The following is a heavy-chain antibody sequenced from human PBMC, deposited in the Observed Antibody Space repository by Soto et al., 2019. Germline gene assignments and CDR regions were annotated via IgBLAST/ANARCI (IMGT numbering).Heavy chain of an antibody. D-gene: IGHD6-13*01. CDR2: IYPGDSDT. V-gene: IGHV5-51*01. CDR1: GYSFTSYW. CDR3: AITDIAAVSGMDV. Sequence: PGESLKISCKGSGYSFTSYWIGWVRQMPGKGLEWMGIIYPGDSDTRYSPSFQGQVTISADKSISTAYLQWSSLKASDTAMYYCAITDIAAVSGMDVWGQGTTVTVSS. J-gene: IGHJ6*01.